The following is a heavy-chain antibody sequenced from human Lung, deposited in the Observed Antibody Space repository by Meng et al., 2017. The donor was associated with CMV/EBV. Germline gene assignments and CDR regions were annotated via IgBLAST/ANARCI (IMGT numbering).Heavy chain of an antibody. CDR2: IREDGSEQ. CDR1: EFTFSNYW. Sequence: ETLSLTCAASEFTFSNYWMSWVRQAPGKGLEWVANIREDGSEQHYADSVKGRFSISRDNAKNSLYLQMNSLRGEDTAVYYCARVKKAVHFDNWGQGTLVTVSS. D-gene: IGHD6-6*01. CDR3: ARVKKAVHFDN. V-gene: IGHV3-7*01. J-gene: IGHJ4*02.